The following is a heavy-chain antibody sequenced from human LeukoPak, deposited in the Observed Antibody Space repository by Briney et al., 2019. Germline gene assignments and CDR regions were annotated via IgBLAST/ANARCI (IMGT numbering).Heavy chain of an antibody. J-gene: IGHJ3*01. CDR3: AREGFDSYGTTKDAFDV. CDR1: GFSFSDYY. D-gene: IGHD5-18*01. CDR2: ISGSSSYT. Sequence: PGGSLRLSCAASGFSFSDYYMIWIRQAPGKGLEWVSYISGSSSYTNYAYSVKGRFSISRDNAKKSLYLQMNSLRAEDTAVYYCAREGFDSYGTTKDAFDVWGQGAMVTVSS. V-gene: IGHV3-11*05.